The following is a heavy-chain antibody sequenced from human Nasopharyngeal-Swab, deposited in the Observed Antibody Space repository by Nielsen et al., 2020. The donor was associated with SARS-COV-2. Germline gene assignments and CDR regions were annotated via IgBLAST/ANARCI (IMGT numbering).Heavy chain of an antibody. D-gene: IGHD1-26*01. Sequence: ETPSPTCPVPGGSISSYYRSWIRQPPGKGLEWIGYFSYTGITNYNPPLKSRVTISVDMSKNQFSLKLSSVAAADTAVYYCAREVVGGLVDSWGQGTLVTVSS. CDR3: AREVVGGLVDS. CDR1: GGSISSYY. CDR2: FSYTGIT. V-gene: IGHV4-59*12. J-gene: IGHJ4*02.